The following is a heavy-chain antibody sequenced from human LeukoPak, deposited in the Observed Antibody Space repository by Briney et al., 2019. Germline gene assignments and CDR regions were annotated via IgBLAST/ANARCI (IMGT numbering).Heavy chain of an antibody. D-gene: IGHD6-19*01. Sequence: SETLSLTCTVSGGSISSYYWSWIRQPPGKGLGWIGYIYYSGSTNYNPSLKSRVTISVDTSKNQFSLKLSSVTAADTAVYYCARHNGRGSGWSFDYWGQGTLVTVSS. CDR1: GGSISSYY. J-gene: IGHJ4*02. CDR2: IYYSGST. V-gene: IGHV4-59*08. CDR3: ARHNGRGSGWSFDY.